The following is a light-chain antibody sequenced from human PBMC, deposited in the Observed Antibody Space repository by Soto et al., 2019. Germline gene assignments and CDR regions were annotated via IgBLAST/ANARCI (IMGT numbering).Light chain of an antibody. CDR1: QSISSW. CDR3: QHMRT. J-gene: IGKJ1*01. CDR2: DAS. V-gene: IGKV1-5*01. Sequence: DIQMTQSPSTLSASVGDRVTITCRASQSISSWLAWYQQKPGKAPKLLIYDASSLESGVPSRFSGSGSGTEFTLTISSLQPDDFGSYYCQHMRTFGQGTKVEMK.